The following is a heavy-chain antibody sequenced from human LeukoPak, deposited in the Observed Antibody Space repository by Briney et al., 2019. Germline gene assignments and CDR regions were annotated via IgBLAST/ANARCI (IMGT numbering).Heavy chain of an antibody. CDR3: TRDSGYNAFDI. D-gene: IGHD5-12*01. CDR2: ITGNSDTI. Sequence: GGSLRLSCATSGFTFSVYSMNWARQAPGKGLEWVSYITGNSDTIYYADSVKGRFTISRDNAKNSLYLQMNSLRGEDTAVYYCTRDSGYNAFDIWGQGTMVTVSS. V-gene: IGHV3-48*04. J-gene: IGHJ3*02. CDR1: GFTFSVYS.